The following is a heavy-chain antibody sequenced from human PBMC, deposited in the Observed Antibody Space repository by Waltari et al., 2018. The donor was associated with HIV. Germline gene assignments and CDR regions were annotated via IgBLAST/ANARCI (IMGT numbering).Heavy chain of an antibody. V-gene: IGHV3-49*04. Sequence: EAQLVESGGGLVQPGRSLTLSCTASGFTFGDYAMSWVRQAPGKGLEWIGLIRSKAYGGTTEYAASVKGRFIISRDDSKGIAFLQMNSLIIEDTAVYYCADQTNFHYWGQGTLVTVSS. D-gene: IGHD2-2*01. CDR1: GFTFGDYA. CDR2: IRSKAYGGTT. CDR3: ADQTNFHY. J-gene: IGHJ4*02.